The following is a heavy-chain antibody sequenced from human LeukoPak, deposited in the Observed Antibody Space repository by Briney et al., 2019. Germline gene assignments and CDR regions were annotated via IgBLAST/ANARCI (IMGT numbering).Heavy chain of an antibody. Sequence: ASVKVSCKASGYIFTNYAMHWVRQAPGQRLEWMGWINAGNGNTKYSQDLQGRVSITRDTTASTLFMELSSLRSEDMAVYYCSREIARDEYGGANAFDIWGQGTMVTVSS. J-gene: IGHJ3*02. V-gene: IGHV1-3*03. CDR2: INAGNGNT. CDR1: GYIFTNYA. D-gene: IGHD5-24*01. CDR3: SREIARDEYGGANAFDI.